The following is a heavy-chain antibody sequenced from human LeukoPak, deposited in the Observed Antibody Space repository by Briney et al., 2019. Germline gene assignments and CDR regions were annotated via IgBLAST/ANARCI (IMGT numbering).Heavy chain of an antibody. J-gene: IGHJ4*02. Sequence: GGSLRLSCAASGFAFSDYSMNWVRQAPGKGLEWLSYISSDSNTIYYADSVKGRFTISRDNAKNSLYLQMNSLRADDTAVYHCGRGHYASGNYPNWGQGTLVTVSS. CDR2: ISSDSNTI. CDR1: GFAFSDYS. D-gene: IGHD3-10*01. CDR3: GRGHYASGNYPN. V-gene: IGHV3-48*04.